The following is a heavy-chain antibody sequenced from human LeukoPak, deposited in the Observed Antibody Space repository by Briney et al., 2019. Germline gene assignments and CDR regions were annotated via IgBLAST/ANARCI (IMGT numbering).Heavy chain of an antibody. CDR2: MNPNSGYT. J-gene: IGHJ3*02. D-gene: IGHD1-26*01. CDR3: ARVPREIMSI. V-gene: IGHV1-8*01. CDR1: GYTFTSYD. Sequence: ASVKVSXKASGYTFTSYDINWVRQATGQGLEWMGWMNPNSGYTGYAQKFQGRVSMTMNTSISTAYMELSSLRSEDTAVYYCARVPREIMSIWGQGTMVTVSS.